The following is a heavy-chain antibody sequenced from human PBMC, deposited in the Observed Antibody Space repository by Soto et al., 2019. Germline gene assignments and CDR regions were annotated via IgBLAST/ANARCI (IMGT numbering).Heavy chain of an antibody. J-gene: IGHJ4*02. Sequence: SETLSLTCAVSGGSISSGGYSWSWIRQPPGKGLEWIGYIYNSGSTYYKQSLKNRVTISVNRSKNKNSMKLSNVTAADTVVYYCTRGLFSGSSYSGSWYYFDSWGQGTMVTVS. D-gene: IGHD1-26*01. CDR1: GGSISSGGYS. V-gene: IGHV4-30-2*01. CDR3: TRGLFSGSSYSGSWYYFDS. CDR2: IYNSGST.